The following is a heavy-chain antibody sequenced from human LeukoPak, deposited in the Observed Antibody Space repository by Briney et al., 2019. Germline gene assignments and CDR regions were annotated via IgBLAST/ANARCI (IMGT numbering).Heavy chain of an antibody. V-gene: IGHV3-66*02. Sequence: GGSLRLSCAASGFTFSNVWMSWVRQAPGKGLGWVSVIYSGGSTYYADSVKGRFTISRDNSKNTLYLQMNSLRAEDTAVYYCARTPEHSSSFYWYFDLWGRGTLATVSS. CDR3: ARTPEHSSSFYWYFDL. D-gene: IGHD6-13*01. CDR1: GFTFSNVW. J-gene: IGHJ2*01. CDR2: IYSGGST.